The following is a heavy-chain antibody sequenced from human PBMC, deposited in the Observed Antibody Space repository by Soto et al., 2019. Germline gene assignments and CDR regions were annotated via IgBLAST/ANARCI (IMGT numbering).Heavy chain of an antibody. CDR1: GGSVSSGNYY. CDR3: ARGSAAGTKSPFDY. V-gene: IGHV4-61*01. CDR2: IDYSGSI. D-gene: IGHD6-13*01. J-gene: IGHJ4*02. Sequence: PSETLSLTRTVSGGSVSSGNYYWSWIRQPPGKGLEWIGYIDYSGSIKYNPSLESRVTISVETSKNQFSLKLSSVTAADTAVYYCARGSAAGTKSPFDYWGQGTLVTVSS.